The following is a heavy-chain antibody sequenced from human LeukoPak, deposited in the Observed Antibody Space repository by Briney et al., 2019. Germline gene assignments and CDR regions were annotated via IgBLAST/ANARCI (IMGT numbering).Heavy chain of an antibody. CDR2: INPIFGTA. J-gene: IGHJ5*02. Sequence: GSSVTVSCTASGGTFSNNAINWVRQAPGQGLEWMGGINPIFGTADYAQRFQGRVTITTDESTTTAYMELSSLTSEDTAVYYCARAEVRFCSGTNCYRYNWFDPWGQGTLVIVSS. CDR1: GGTFSNNA. V-gene: IGHV1-69*05. D-gene: IGHD2-2*01. CDR3: ARAEVRFCSGTNCYRYNWFDP.